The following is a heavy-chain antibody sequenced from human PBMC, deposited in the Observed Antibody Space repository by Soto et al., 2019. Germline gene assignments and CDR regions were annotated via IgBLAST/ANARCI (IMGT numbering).Heavy chain of an antibody. CDR1: GFTFSSYG. V-gene: IGHV3-30*18. Sequence: SLRLSCAASGFTFSSYGMHWVRQAPGKGLEWVAVISYDGSNKYYADSVKGRCTISRDNSKNTLYLQMNSLRAEDTAVYYCAKDQEEDIVLMVYASTPGYWGQGTLVTVSS. CDR2: ISYDGSNK. CDR3: AKDQEEDIVLMVYASTPGY. J-gene: IGHJ4*02. D-gene: IGHD2-8*01.